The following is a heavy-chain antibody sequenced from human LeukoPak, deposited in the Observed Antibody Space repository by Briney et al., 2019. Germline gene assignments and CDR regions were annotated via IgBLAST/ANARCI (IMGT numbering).Heavy chain of an antibody. CDR2: ISYDGSNK. CDR3: ARDVGYFRFDY. CDR1: GFTFSGYP. V-gene: IGHV3-30-3*01. D-gene: IGHD5-18*01. Sequence: AGGSLRLSCAASGFTFSGYPIHWVRQAPGKGLEWVAVISYDGSNKYYADSVKGRFTISRDNSKNTLYLQMNNLRAEDTAVYYCARDVGYFRFDYWGQGTLVTVSS. J-gene: IGHJ4*02.